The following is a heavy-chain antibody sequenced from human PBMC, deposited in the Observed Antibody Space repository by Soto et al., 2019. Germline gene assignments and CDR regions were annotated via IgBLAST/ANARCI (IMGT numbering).Heavy chain of an antibody. CDR3: AREYYYDSSCYPDY. Sequence: QVQLQESGPGLVKPSQTLSLTCTVSGGSISSGGYYWSWIRQHPGKGLEWIGYIYYSGSTYYNPFLKSRFTISVDTSKEQFSLKLSAVTAADTAVYYCAREYYYDSSCYPDYWGQGTLVTVSS. V-gene: IGHV4-31*03. CDR1: GGSISSGGYY. CDR2: IYYSGST. J-gene: IGHJ4*02. D-gene: IGHD3-22*01.